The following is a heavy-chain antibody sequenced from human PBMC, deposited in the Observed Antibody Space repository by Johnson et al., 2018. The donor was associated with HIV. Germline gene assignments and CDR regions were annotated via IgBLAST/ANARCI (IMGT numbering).Heavy chain of an antibody. D-gene: IGHD6-6*01. CDR1: GFTFSSYG. Sequence: QVQLVESGGGVVQPGRSLRLSCAASGFTFSSYGMHWVRQAPGKGLEWVAVIWYDGSNKYYADSVKGRFTVSRDNYNNTLYLQMNSLRGEDTAVYYCAKVHSSSSNGFDIWCQGTMVTVSS. J-gene: IGHJ3*02. CDR3: AKVHSSSSNGFDI. V-gene: IGHV3-33*06. CDR2: IWYDGSNK.